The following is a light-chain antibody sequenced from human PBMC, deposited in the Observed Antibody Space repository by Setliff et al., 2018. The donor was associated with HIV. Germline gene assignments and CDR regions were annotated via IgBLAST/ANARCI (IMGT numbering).Light chain of an antibody. J-gene: IGLJ1*01. V-gene: IGLV1-47*01. CDR1: NSNIGSNY. CDR3: AAWDDSLSGYV. CDR2: RND. Sequence: QRVTISCSGGNSNIGSNYVYWYQQLPGTAPKLLIYRNDQRPSGVPDRFSGSKSGTSASLAISGLRSEDEADYYCAAWDDSLSGYVFGTGTKVTV.